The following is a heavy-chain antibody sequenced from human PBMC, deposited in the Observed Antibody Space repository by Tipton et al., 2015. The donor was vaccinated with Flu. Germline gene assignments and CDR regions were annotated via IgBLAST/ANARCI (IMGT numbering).Heavy chain of an antibody. Sequence: TLSLTCTVSGDSMRSDYFWGWIRQAPGKGLEWIGNIHYSGSPHYNPSLKSRVTISVDTSKNQFSLRLSSVTAADTAVYYCARDRWEYNSGFDSWGQGTLVTVSP. CDR1: GDSMRSDYF. V-gene: IGHV4-38-2*02. CDR2: IHYSGSP. D-gene: IGHD6-19*01. CDR3: ARDRWEYNSGFDS. J-gene: IGHJ4*02.